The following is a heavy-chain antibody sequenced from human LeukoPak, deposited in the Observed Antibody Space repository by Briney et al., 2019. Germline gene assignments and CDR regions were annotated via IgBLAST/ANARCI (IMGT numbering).Heavy chain of an antibody. CDR3: ARGPDIVVVPAAIGNYYGMDV. CDR2: IIPIFGTA. V-gene: IGHV1-69*06. Sequence: SVKVSCKASGGTFSSYAISWVRQAPGQGLEWMGGIIPIFGTANYAQKFQGRVTITADKSTSTAYMEPSSLRSEDTAVYYCARGPDIVVVPAAIGNYYGMDVWGKGTTVTASS. J-gene: IGHJ6*04. D-gene: IGHD2-2*01. CDR1: GGTFSSYA.